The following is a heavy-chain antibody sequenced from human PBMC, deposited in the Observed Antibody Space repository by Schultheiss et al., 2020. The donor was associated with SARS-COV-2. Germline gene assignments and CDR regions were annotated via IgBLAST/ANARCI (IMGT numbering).Heavy chain of an antibody. J-gene: IGHJ4*02. D-gene: IGHD3-10*01. V-gene: IGHV1-3*01. Sequence: ASVKVSCKASGYTFTTYTLHWVRQAPGQRLEWMGWINAGNGNTQYSQKFQDRVTMTTDTSTSTAYMELRSLRSDDTAVYYCARGTGSFDYWGQGTLVTVSS. CDR2: INAGNGNT. CDR1: GYTFTTYT. CDR3: ARGTGSFDY.